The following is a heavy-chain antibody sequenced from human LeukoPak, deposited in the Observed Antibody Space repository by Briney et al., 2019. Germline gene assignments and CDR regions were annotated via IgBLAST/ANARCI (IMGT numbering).Heavy chain of an antibody. J-gene: IGHJ6*03. V-gene: IGHV4-61*09. CDR3: ARVTYGSGNYYVYYYYMDV. CDR2: SCGNGNT. Sequence: PSETLSLTCTVSGGSISSIGYFWSWMRQPAGKGLEWIGHSCGNGNTNYNPSLKSRVTISLDTSKNQFSLKVTSVTAADTAVYYCARVTYGSGNYYVYYYYMDVWGKGTTVTVSS. CDR1: GGSISSIGYF. D-gene: IGHD3-10*01.